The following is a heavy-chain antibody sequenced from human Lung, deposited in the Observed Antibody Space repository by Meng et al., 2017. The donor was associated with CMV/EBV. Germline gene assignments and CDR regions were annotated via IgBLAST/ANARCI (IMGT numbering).Heavy chain of an antibody. Sequence: GGSXRLSCAASGFSFSSYGMHWVRQAPGKGLEWVAFIRYDGSNKYYADSVNARFTISRDNSKSTVSLQMNSLRPEDTAVYYCAKGLSTSTNFPSHWGQGTLVTVSS. CDR3: AKGLSTSTNFPSH. V-gene: IGHV3-30*02. CDR2: IRYDGSNK. J-gene: IGHJ4*02. CDR1: GFSFSSYG. D-gene: IGHD2-2*01.